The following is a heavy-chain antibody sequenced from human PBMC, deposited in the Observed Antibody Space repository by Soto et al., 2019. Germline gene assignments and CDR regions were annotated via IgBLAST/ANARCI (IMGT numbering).Heavy chain of an antibody. D-gene: IGHD3-10*01. CDR3: AGGWGDYLDY. CDR1: GYTITDYY. Sequence: QVQLVQSGAEVQKPGAAVKVSCKASGYTITDYYIHWVRQAPGQGLEWVGWINPHSGAITYAQRFQGRVTMTRDTSISTAYMELSRLGSDDTAVYYCAGGWGDYLDYWGQGTLVTVSS. CDR2: INPHSGAI. V-gene: IGHV1-2*02. J-gene: IGHJ4*02.